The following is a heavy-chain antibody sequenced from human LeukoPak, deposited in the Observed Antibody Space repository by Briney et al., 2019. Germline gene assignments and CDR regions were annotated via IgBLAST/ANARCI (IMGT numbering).Heavy chain of an antibody. J-gene: IGHJ4*02. D-gene: IGHD6-13*01. CDR1: GFTFSSYW. Sequence: GGSLRLSCAASGFTFSSYWMSWVRQAPGKGLEWVANIKQDGSEKYYVDSVKGRFTISRDNAKNSLYLQMGSLRAEDMAVYYCARGGLSSSWYIDYWGQGTLVTVSS. V-gene: IGHV3-7*01. CDR3: ARGGLSSSWYIDY. CDR2: IKQDGSEK.